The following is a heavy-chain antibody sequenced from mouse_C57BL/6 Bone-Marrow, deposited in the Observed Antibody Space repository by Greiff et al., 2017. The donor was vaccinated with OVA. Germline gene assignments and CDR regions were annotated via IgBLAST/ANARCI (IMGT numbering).Heavy chain of an antibody. CDR3: ARNDGYYFWFAY. Sequence: VKLQESGAELVRPGTSVKVSCKASGYAFTNYLIEWVKQRPGQGLEWIGVINPGSGGTNYNEKFKGKETLTADKSSSTAYMQLSSLTSEDSAVYFCARNDGYYFWFAYWGQGTLVTVSA. V-gene: IGHV1-54*01. CDR1: GYAFTNYL. J-gene: IGHJ3*01. D-gene: IGHD2-3*01. CDR2: INPGSGGT.